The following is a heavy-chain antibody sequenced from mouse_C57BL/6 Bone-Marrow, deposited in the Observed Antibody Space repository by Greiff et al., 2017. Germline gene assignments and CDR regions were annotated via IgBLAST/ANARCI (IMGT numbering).Heavy chain of an antibody. CDR2: IRNKANGYTT. J-gene: IGHJ2*01. Sequence: EVKLVESGGGLVQPGGSLSLSCAASGFTFTDYYMSWVRQPPGKALEWLGFIRNKANGYTTEYSASVKGRFTISRDNSQGILYLQMNALRAEDSATYYCARSLYYYGSHHYFDYWCQGTTLTVSS. V-gene: IGHV7-3*01. CDR1: GFTFTDYY. CDR3: ARSLYYYGSHHYFDY. D-gene: IGHD1-1*01.